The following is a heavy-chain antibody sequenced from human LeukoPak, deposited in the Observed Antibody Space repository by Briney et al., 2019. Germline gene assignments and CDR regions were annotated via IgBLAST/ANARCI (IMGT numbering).Heavy chain of an antibody. CDR1: GFTVSSNY. D-gene: IGHD6-13*01. V-gene: IGHV3-53*01. CDR3: ARARRLGRAAAGTYYFDY. Sequence: GGSLRLSCAASGFTVSSNYMSWVRQAPGKGLEWVSVIYSGGSTYYADSVKGRFTISRDNSKNTLYLQMNSLRAEDTAVYYCARARRLGRAAAGTYYFDYWGQGTLVTVSS. J-gene: IGHJ4*02. CDR2: IYSGGST.